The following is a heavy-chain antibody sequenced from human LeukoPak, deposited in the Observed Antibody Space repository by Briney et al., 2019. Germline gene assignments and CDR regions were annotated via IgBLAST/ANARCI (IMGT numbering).Heavy chain of an antibody. D-gene: IGHD2-15*01. CDR3: ARGPHCSGGSCYSVSDY. CDR2: IYNGGST. CDR1: GDSMSSGSYY. Sequence: KPSQTLSLTCTVSGDSMSSGSYYWSWIRQPAGRGLEWIGRIYNGGSTSYNPSLKSRVTISLDTSKNQFSLKLTSVTAADTAVYYCARGPHCSGGSCYSVSDYWGQGTLVTVSS. V-gene: IGHV4-61*02. J-gene: IGHJ4*02.